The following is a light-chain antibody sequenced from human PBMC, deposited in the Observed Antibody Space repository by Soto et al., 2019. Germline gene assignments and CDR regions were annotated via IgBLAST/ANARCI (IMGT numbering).Light chain of an antibody. V-gene: IGKV1-39*01. CDR1: QAISSY. CDR3: QQGHSNPIT. J-gene: IGKJ5*01. CDR2: AAS. Sequence: DIQLTQSPSFLSASVGDRVTITCRASQAISSYLAWYQQKPGKAPKLLIYAASSLQSGVPSRFSGSGSGTDFTLTISSLQPEDFATYYCQQGHSNPITLGQGTRLEIK.